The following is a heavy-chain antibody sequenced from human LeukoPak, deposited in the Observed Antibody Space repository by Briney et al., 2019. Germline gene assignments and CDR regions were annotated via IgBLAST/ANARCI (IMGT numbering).Heavy chain of an antibody. D-gene: IGHD5-12*01. CDR2: IYYSGST. CDR3: ARARRDGSEYPIGY. CDR1: GGSISSGGYY. V-gene: IGHV4-31*03. Sequence: SETLSLTCTVSGGSISSGGYYWSWIRQHPGKGLEWIGYIYYSGSTYYNPSLKSRVTISLDTSKNQFSLKLSSVTAADTAVYYCARARRDGSEYPIGYWGQGTLVTVSS. J-gene: IGHJ4*02.